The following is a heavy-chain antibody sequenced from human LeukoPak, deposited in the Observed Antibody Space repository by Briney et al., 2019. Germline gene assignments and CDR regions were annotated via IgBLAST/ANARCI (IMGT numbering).Heavy chain of an antibody. D-gene: IGHD3-10*02. V-gene: IGHV1-2*02. J-gene: IGHJ4*02. Sequence: ASVKVSCKASGYTFTGYYIHWVRQAPGQGLEWMGWINPNSGGTNYAQKFQGRVTMSRDTSINTAYMELSRLKSDDTAVYYCARDLRDYDRSCYWGQGTLITVSS. CDR1: GYTFTGYY. CDR2: INPNSGGT. CDR3: ARDLRDYDRSCY.